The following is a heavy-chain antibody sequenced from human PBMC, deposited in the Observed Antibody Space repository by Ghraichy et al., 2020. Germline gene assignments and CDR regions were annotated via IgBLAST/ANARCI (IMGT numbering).Heavy chain of an antibody. J-gene: IGHJ4*02. V-gene: IGHV3-74*01. CDR3: ARGGRESYGPLDY. CDR2: ISTDGSYT. CDR1: EFSFSSYW. D-gene: IGHD3-16*01. Sequence: GGSLRLSCAASEFSFSSYWMTWVRQAPGKGLVWVSRISTDGSYTNYADSVKGRFTISRDNAKNTLYLQMNTLRADDTAVYYCARGGRESYGPLDYWGQGTLVTVSS.